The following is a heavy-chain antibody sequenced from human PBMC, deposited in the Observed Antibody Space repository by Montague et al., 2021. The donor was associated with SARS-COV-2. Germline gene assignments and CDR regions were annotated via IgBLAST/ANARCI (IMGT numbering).Heavy chain of an antibody. D-gene: IGHD3-22*01. J-gene: IGHJ4*02. Sequence: SETLSLTCTVSVGSISSNNCYWGWIRQPPGKALEWIGSIYYSGSTXYSPSLKSRVTMSVDTSENQFSLKLSSVTAADTAVYYCARDGFSYDRSGPSNFDYWGQGTLVTVSS. CDR2: IYYSGST. CDR1: VGSISSNNCY. V-gene: IGHV4-39*07. CDR3: ARDGFSYDRSGPSNFDY.